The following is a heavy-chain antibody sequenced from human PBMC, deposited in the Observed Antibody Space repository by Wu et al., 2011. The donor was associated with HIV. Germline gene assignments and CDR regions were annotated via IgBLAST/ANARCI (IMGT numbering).Heavy chain of an antibody. J-gene: IGHJ6*03. D-gene: IGHD6-25*01. Sequence: QVQLVQSGAEVKKPGASVKVSCKASGYVFNGYYIHWVRQAPGQGLEWMGWISPDSGGTDYAQQFQGRVTMTRDTSISTAYMELSRLRSDDTAVYYCARDNRAATPYYYYYTGRPGAKGPRSPS. V-gene: IGHV1-2*02. CDR3: ARDNRAATPYYYYYTGRP. CDR1: GYVFNGYY. CDR2: ISPDSGGT.